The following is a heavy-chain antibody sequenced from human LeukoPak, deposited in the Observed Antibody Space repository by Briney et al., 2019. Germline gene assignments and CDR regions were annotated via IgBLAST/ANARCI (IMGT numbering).Heavy chain of an antibody. J-gene: IGHJ6*02. CDR1: GYTFTSYG. CDR3: AREIRDCSSTSCYNYYGMDV. Sequence: ASVKVSCKASGYTFTSYGISWVRQAPGQGLEWMGWISAYNGNTNYAQKLQGRVTMTTDTSTSTAYMELRSLRSDDTAVYYCAREIRDCSSTSCYNYYGMDVWGQGTTVTVSS. V-gene: IGHV1-18*01. CDR2: ISAYNGNT. D-gene: IGHD2-2*01.